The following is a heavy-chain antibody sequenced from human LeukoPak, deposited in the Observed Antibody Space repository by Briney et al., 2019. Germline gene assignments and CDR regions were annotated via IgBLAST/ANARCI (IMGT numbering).Heavy chain of an antibody. J-gene: IGHJ6*02. D-gene: IGHD3-10*01. V-gene: IGHV3-11*01. CDR3: ARDRASRYGMDV. CDR2: ISSGGSTI. Sequence: GGSLRLSCAASGYTFSDYYMSWIRQAPGKGLEWVSYISSGGSTIDYADSVKGRFTISRDNAKNSLYLQMNSLRAEDAAVYYCARDRASRYGMDVWGQGTTVTVSS. CDR1: GYTFSDYY.